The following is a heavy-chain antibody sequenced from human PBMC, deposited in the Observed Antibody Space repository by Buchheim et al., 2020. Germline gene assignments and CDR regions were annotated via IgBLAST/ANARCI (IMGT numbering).Heavy chain of an antibody. CDR2: ISYDGSNK. Sequence: QVQLVESGGGVVQPGRSLRLSCAASGFTFSSYGMHWVRQAPGKGLEWVAVISYDGSNKYYADSVKGRFTISRDNSKNTLELQMNSLRAEDTAVYYCAKDLRGYSYTVQDWGQGTL. CDR1: GFTFSSYG. D-gene: IGHD5-18*01. J-gene: IGHJ4*02. V-gene: IGHV3-30*18. CDR3: AKDLRGYSYTVQD.